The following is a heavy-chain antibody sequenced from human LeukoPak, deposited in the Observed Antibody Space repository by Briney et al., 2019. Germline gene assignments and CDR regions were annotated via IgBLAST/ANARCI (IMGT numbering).Heavy chain of an antibody. Sequence: SETLSLTCTVSGYSISSGYYWGWIRQPPGKGLEWIGNIYHSGNTYYNPSLKSRVTISADASKNQFSLRLTSVTAADTAVYYCARSFTHPDFVAWGQGTLVTVSS. CDR3: ARSFTHPDFVA. CDR2: IYHSGNT. CDR1: GYSISSGYY. J-gene: IGHJ4*02. D-gene: IGHD2-15*01. V-gene: IGHV4-38-2*02.